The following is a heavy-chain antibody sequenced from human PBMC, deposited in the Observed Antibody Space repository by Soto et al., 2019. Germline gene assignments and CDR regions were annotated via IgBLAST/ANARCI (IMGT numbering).Heavy chain of an antibody. V-gene: IGHV1-69*13. D-gene: IGHD2-15*01. Sequence: SVKVSCKASGGTFSSYAISWVRQAPGQGLEWMGGIIPIFGTANYAQKFQGRVTITADESTSTAYMELSSLRSEDTAVYYCARHPGGRGYYYXMDGWGQGTTVTVSS. J-gene: IGHJ6*02. CDR3: ARHPGGRGYYYXMDG. CDR1: GGTFSSYA. CDR2: IIPIFGTA.